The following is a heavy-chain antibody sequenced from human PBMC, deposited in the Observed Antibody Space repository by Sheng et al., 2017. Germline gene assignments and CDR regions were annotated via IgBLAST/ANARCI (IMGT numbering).Heavy chain of an antibody. J-gene: IGHJ4*02. CDR3: AREIPLRDHFPYYFDY. Sequence: QLQLQESGPGLVKPSETLSLTCTVSGGSISSSSYYWGWIRQPPGKGLEWIGSIYYSGSTYYNPSLKSRVTISVDTSKNQFSLKLSSVTAADTVVYYCAREIPLRDHFPYYFDYWGQGTLVTVSS. CDR1: GGSISSSSYY. CDR2: IYYSGST. D-gene: IGHD4-17*01. V-gene: IGHV4-39*07.